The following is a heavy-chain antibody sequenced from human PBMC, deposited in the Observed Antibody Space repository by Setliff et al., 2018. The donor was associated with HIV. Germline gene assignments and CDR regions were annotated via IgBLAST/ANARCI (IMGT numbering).Heavy chain of an antibody. Sequence: SETLSLTCAVYGGSFSDYFWSWIRQSPGKGLEWIGEISHSGDTQYNSSLKSRVTISIDTSKDQFSLRLSSVTGADTAVYYCARSFNGVPWTWGQGMLVTVSS. CDR2: ISHSGDT. CDR1: GGSFSDYF. D-gene: IGHD2-8*01. J-gene: IGHJ5*02. V-gene: IGHV4-34*01. CDR3: ARSFNGVPWT.